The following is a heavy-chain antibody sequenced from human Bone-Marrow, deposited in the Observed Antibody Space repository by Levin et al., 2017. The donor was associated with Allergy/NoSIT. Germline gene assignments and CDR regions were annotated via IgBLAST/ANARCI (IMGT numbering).Heavy chain of an antibody. CDR3: ARTFYGSGSSDTPWGTFDI. J-gene: IGHJ3*02. D-gene: IGHD3-10*01. V-gene: IGHV4-59*01. Sequence: TPSETLSLICSVSGGSLNSDYWSWIRQPPGKGLEWLGYIHFSGTTNYSPSLRSRLTMSVDRSKNQFSLKMTSVTAADTALYFCARTFYGSGSSDTPWGTFDIWGEGTMVIVSS. CDR1: GGSLNSDY. CDR2: IHFSGTT.